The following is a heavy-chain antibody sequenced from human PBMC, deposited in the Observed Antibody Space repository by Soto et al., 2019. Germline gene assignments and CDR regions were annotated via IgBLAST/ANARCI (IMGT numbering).Heavy chain of an antibody. CDR3: ARILSAPSPYHYDYMDL. D-gene: IGHD6-6*01. CDR1: GGSITSYY. Sequence: ETLSLTCTVSGGSITSYYWTWIRQSPGKGLEWIGYIYYSGSPSYNQSLKSRVTISTDTSKNQFSLKVNSVTAADTAVYYCARILSAPSPYHYDYMDLWGKGASVTVS. V-gene: IGHV4-59*08. CDR2: IYYSGSP. J-gene: IGHJ6*03.